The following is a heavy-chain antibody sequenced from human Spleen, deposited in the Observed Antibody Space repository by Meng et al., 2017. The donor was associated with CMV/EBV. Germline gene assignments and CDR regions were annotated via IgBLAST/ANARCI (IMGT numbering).Heavy chain of an antibody. Sequence: CAVYGGSFSDYYGSWIRQPPGKGLEWIGEINHSGSTNYNPSLKSRVTLSVDTSKNQFSLKLSSVTAADTAVYYCARVYGSGSYYLAYWGHGSLVTVSS. CDR3: ARVYGSGSYYLAY. CDR2: INHSGST. D-gene: IGHD3-10*01. CDR1: GGSFSDYY. J-gene: IGHJ4*01. V-gene: IGHV4-34*01.